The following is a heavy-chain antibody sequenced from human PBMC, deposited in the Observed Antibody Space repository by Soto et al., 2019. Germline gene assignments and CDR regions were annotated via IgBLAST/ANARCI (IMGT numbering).Heavy chain of an antibody. D-gene: IGHD2-8*02. CDR1: GFTFSSYA. Sequence: GGSLRLSCAASGFTFSSYAMHWVRQAPGKGLEWVAVISYDGSNKYYADSVKGRFTISRDNSKNTLYLQMNSLRAEDTAVYYRGRELPYCDIFSGLFDSWGQGTLVTVSS. CDR2: ISYDGSNK. V-gene: IGHV3-30-3*01. J-gene: IGHJ4*02. CDR3: GRELPYCDIFSGLFDS.